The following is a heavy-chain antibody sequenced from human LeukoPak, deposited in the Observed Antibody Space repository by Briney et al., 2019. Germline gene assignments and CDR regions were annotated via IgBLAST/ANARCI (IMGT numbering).Heavy chain of an antibody. CDR2: IWYDGRNK. D-gene: IGHD2-15*01. Sequence: GGSLRLSCAASGFTFSSYGMHWVRQAPGKGLEWVALIWYDGRNKNYADSVKGRFTISRDNPKNTLYLQMNSLRAEDTAVYYCAKDGDCSGGSCYPTFDYWGQGTLVTVSS. J-gene: IGHJ4*02. CDR1: GFTFSSYG. CDR3: AKDGDCSGGSCYPTFDY. V-gene: IGHV3-33*06.